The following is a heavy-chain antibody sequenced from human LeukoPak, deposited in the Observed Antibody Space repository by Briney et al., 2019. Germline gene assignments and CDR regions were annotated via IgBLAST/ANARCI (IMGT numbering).Heavy chain of an antibody. CDR2: IYSGGST. Sequence: PGGSLRLSCAASGFNVSSNYMSWVRQAPGKGLEWVSVIYSGGSTYYADSVKGRFTISRDNSKNTLYLQMSSLRAEDTAVYYCVKGYCSSGNCFSRTMYYFDYWGQGTLVTVSS. D-gene: IGHD2-15*01. CDR3: VKGYCSSGNCFSRTMYYFDY. J-gene: IGHJ4*02. CDR1: GFNVSSNY. V-gene: IGHV3-53*05.